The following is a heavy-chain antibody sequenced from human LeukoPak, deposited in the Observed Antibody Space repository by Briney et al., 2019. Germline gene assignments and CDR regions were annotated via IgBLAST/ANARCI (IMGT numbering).Heavy chain of an antibody. J-gene: IGHJ4*02. CDR3: ARGGASSKFFDA. CDR2: IYYDGTT. D-gene: IGHD6-6*01. CDR1: GVSISNYY. V-gene: IGHV4-59*01. Sequence: ASETLSLTCSVSGVSISNYYWSWIRQPPGKGLEWIAFIYYDGTTNYNPSLKSRATISVDTSKNQYSLNLISVTPADTAVYYCARGGASSKFFDAWGQGILVTVSS.